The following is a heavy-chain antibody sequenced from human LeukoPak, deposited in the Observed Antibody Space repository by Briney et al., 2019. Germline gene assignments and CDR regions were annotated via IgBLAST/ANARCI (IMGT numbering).Heavy chain of an antibody. J-gene: IGHJ4*02. D-gene: IGHD5-18*01. V-gene: IGHV3-30*04. Sequence: GGSLRLSCAASVFTFSSYAMHWVRQAPGKGLEWVAVISYDGSNKYYADSVKGRFTISRDNSKNTLYLQMNSLRAEDTAVYYCAKDTHAYPLPGTALDYWGQGTLVTVSS. CDR1: VFTFSSYA. CDR2: ISYDGSNK. CDR3: AKDTHAYPLPGTALDY.